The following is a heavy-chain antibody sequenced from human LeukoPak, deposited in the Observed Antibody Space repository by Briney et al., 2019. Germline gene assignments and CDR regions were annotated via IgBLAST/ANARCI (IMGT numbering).Heavy chain of an antibody. CDR2: MLYSGNT. J-gene: IGHJ6*03. CDR1: GGSISSTSYY. V-gene: IGHV4-39*07. Sequence: PSETLSLTCTVSGGSISSTSYYWGWIRQPPGKGLEWIGSMLYSGNTYYNPSLKSRVTISVDTSKNQFSLKLSSVTAADTAVYYCARSGPGAHYYYYYMDVWGKGTTVTVSS. D-gene: IGHD3-10*01. CDR3: ARSGPGAHYYYYYMDV.